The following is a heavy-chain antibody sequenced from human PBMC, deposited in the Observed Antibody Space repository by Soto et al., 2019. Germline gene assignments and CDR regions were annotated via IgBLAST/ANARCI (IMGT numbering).Heavy chain of an antibody. J-gene: IGHJ5*02. CDR3: ARGAGDPLSANWFDP. V-gene: IGHV1-2*04. D-gene: IGHD7-27*01. CDR1: GYTFTGYY. CDR2: INPNSGGT. Sequence: ASVKVSCKASGYTFTGYYMHWVRQAPGQGLEWMGWINPNSGGTNYAQKFQGWVTMTRDTSISTAYMELSRLRSDDTAVYYCARGAGDPLSANWFDPWGQGTLVTVSS.